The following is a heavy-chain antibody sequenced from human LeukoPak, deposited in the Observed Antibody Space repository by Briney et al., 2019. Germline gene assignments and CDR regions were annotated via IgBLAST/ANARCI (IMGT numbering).Heavy chain of an antibody. D-gene: IGHD3-22*01. CDR3: ARQGGYDSSGYYSRGYHYYGMDV. CDR1: GGSISSYY. CDR2: IYYSGST. J-gene: IGHJ6*02. Sequence: PSETLSLTCTVPGGSISSYYWSWIRQPPGKGLEWIGYIYYSGSTDYKPSLKSRVTISVDKSKNQFSLKLCSVTAADTAVYYCARQGGYDSSGYYSRGYHYYGMDVWGQGTTVTVSS. V-gene: IGHV4-59*08.